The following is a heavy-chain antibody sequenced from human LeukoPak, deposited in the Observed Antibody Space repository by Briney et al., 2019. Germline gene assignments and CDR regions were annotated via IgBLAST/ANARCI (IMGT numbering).Heavy chain of an antibody. CDR2: IIPILGIA. D-gene: IGHD6-19*01. J-gene: IGHJ5*02. Sequence: SVKVSCKASGGTFSSYAISWVRQAPGQGLEWMGRIIPILGIANYAQKFQGRVTITADKSTSTAYMELSSLRSEDTAVYYCARYPLSSSGWYDHWGQGTLVTVSS. V-gene: IGHV1-69*04. CDR3: ARYPLSSSGWYDH. CDR1: GGTFSSYA.